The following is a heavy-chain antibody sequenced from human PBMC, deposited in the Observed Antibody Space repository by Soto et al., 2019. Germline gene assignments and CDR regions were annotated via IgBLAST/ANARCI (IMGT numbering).Heavy chain of an antibody. Sequence: EVRLVESEGGLVQPGGSLSLSCADSRFTFSYYWMHWVRQAPGQELLWVSRIHSDGSSTTYADSVKGRFTISRDNAKNTVSLQMNSLRVEYTGVYFCARGDRGAFDLWGQGTMVTVSS. D-gene: IGHD2-21*02. V-gene: IGHV3-74*01. CDR1: RFTFSYYW. CDR3: ARGDRGAFDL. CDR2: IHSDGSST. J-gene: IGHJ3*01.